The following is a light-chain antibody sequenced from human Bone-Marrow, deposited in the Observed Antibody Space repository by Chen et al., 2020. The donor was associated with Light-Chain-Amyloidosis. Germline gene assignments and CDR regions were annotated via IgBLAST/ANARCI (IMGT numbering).Light chain of an antibody. J-gene: IGLJ3*02. CDR3: SSHPSSDTWV. Sequence: QSALTQPASVSGSPGQSITISCTGTSSDIGGYNFVSWFQQHPGKVPKVIIYDVNNRPSGVANRFSGSKSGNTASLTISGLQAEDEADYYCSSHPSSDTWVFGGGTKLTVL. V-gene: IGLV2-14*01. CDR2: DVN. CDR1: SSDIGGYNF.